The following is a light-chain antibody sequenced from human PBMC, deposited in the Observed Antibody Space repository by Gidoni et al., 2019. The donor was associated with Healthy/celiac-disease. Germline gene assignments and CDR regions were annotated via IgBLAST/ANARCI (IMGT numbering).Light chain of an antibody. CDR2: WAS. J-gene: IGKJ4*01. V-gene: IGKV4-1*01. CDR1: QSVLYSLNNKNY. Sequence: DIVMTQSPDSLAVSLGERATLNCKSSQSVLYSLNNKNYLAWYQQKPGQPPKLLIYWASTRESGVPDRFSGSGSGTDFTLTISSLQAEDVAVYYCQQYYSTPLXXXGGTKVEIK. CDR3: QQYYSTPLX.